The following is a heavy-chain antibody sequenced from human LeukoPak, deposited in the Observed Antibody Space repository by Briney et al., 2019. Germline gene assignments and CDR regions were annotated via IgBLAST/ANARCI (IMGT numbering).Heavy chain of an antibody. CDR2: ISAYSGNT. Sequence: ASVKVSWKASGYTFTSYGISWVRQAPGQGLEWMGWISAYSGNTNYAQKLQGRVTITTDTSTSTAYMELRSLRSDDTAVYYCARGSSVFGVVSYYFDYWGQGTLVTVSS. V-gene: IGHV1-18*01. J-gene: IGHJ4*02. CDR3: ARGSSVFGVVSYYFDY. D-gene: IGHD3-3*01. CDR1: GYTFTSYG.